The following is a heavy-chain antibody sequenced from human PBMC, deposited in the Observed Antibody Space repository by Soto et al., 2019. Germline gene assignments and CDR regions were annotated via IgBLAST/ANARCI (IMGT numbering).Heavy chain of an antibody. CDR3: TTGDTGGEDD. J-gene: IGHJ4*02. CDR2: IRSKNAGGTA. D-gene: IGHD3-16*01. V-gene: IGHV3-15*01. Sequence: VQLVESGGGLVKPAGSLRLSCAGSGFTFRDAWMSWVRQAPGKGLEWVGRIRSKNAGGTAQYGAPVRGRFTISRDDSKNTMYLEMSSLKIDDTAVYYCTTGDTGGEDDWGQGTLVIVSS. CDR1: GFTFRDAW.